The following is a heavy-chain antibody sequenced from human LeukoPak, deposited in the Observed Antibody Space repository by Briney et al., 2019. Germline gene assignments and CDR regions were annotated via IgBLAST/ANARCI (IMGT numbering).Heavy chain of an antibody. CDR1: GGSISSGGYY. CDR2: IYYSGST. D-gene: IGHD6-13*01. J-gene: IGHJ3*02. V-gene: IGHV4-31*03. Sequence: SETLSLTCTVSGGSISSGGYYWSWIRQHPGKGLEWIGYIYYSGSTYYNPSLKSRVTISVDTSKSQLSLKLSSVTAADTAVYYCTRGISAAGDDPFDIWGQGTMVTVSS. CDR3: TRGISAAGDDPFDI.